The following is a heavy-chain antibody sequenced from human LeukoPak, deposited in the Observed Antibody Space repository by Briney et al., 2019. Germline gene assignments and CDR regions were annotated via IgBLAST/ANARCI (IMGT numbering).Heavy chain of an antibody. CDR3: ARIPEWRNYLDY. CDR2: INQDGSEK. Sequence: PGGSLRLSCAASGFTFSNYWMSWVRHAPGKGLEWVANINQDGSEKNYVDSVKGRFTISRDNAKNSLYLQMNSLRAEDTAVYYCARIPEWRNYLDYWGQGTLVTVSS. V-gene: IGHV3-7*01. CDR1: GFTFSNYW. J-gene: IGHJ4*02. D-gene: IGHD3-3*01.